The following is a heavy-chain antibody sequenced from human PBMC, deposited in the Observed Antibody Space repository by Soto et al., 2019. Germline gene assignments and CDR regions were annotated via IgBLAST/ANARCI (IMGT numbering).Heavy chain of an antibody. D-gene: IGHD6-6*01. CDR1: GYTFTSYD. CDR3: AREGFVPRASYYYYYGMDV. CDR2: MNPNSGNT. Sequence: ASVKVSCKASGYTFTSYDINWVRQATGQVLEWMGWMNPNSGNTGYAQKFQGRVTMTRNTSISTAYMELSSLRSEDTAVYYCAREGFVPRASYYYYYGMDVWGQGTRSPSP. J-gene: IGHJ6*02. V-gene: IGHV1-8*01.